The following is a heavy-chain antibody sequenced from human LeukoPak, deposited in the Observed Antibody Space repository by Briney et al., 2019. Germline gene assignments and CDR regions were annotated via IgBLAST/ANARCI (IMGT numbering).Heavy chain of an antibody. CDR3: AKESGGGSYYVRY. Sequence: PGGSLRLSCSASGFTLTTYGMNWVRQAPGKGLEWVSGIGGSGIRTYYADSVKGRFIISRDNSRNTLYLQINSLRPEDTAMYYCAKESGGGSYYVRYWGQGTLVTVSS. CDR1: GFTLTTYG. CDR2: IGGSGIRT. D-gene: IGHD1-26*01. J-gene: IGHJ4*02. V-gene: IGHV3-23*01.